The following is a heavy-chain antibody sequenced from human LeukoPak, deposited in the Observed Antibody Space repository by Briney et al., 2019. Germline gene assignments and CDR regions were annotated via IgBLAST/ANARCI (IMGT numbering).Heavy chain of an antibody. J-gene: IGHJ6*03. V-gene: IGHV4-59*01. D-gene: IGHD1-26*01. CDR3: ARGGGSYSYYYYYYMDV. Sequence: SETLSLTCTVSGGSISSYYWSWIRQPPGKGLEWIGYIYYSGSTNYNPSLKSRVTISVDTSKNQFSLKLSSVTAADTAVYYCARGGGSYSYYYYYYMDVWGKGTTVTISS. CDR2: IYYSGST. CDR1: GGSISSYY.